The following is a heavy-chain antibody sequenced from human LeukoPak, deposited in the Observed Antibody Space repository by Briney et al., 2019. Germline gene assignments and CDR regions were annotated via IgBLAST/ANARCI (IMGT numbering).Heavy chain of an antibody. V-gene: IGHV4-4*07. CDR2: IYTSGST. D-gene: IGHD4-17*01. CDR1: GGSISSYY. CDR3: ARDALSDYGDYVGYFDY. J-gene: IGHJ4*02. Sequence: SETLSLTCTVSGGSISSYYWSWIRQPAGKGLEWIGRIYTSGSTNYNPSLKSRVTMSVDTSKNQFSLKVSSVTAANTAVYYCARDALSDYGDYVGYFDYWGQGTLVTVSS.